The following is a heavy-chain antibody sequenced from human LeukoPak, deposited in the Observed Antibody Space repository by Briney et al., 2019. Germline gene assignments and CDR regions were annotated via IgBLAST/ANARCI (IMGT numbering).Heavy chain of an antibody. J-gene: IGHJ4*02. D-gene: IGHD3-10*01. CDR3: ARVNPNYYGSGSYHTVIDY. Sequence: ASVKVSCKASGYTFTGYYMHWVRQAPGQGLEWMGWVNPNSGGTNYAHKFQGRVTMTRYTSISTAYMELSRLRSEDTDVYYCARVNPNYYGSGSYHTVIDYWGQGPLVSVPS. CDR2: VNPNSGGT. CDR1: GYTFTGYY. V-gene: IGHV1-2*02.